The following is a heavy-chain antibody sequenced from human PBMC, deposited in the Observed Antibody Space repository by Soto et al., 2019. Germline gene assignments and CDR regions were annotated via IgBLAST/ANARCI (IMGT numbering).Heavy chain of an antibody. CDR3: AREPPETPPDY. Sequence: SVKVSCKASGYTFSNYGISWVRQAPGQGLEWMGWISAKNGNTNFAQKFRGRVTMTTDTSTTTVYMELRSLTPDDTAVYYCAREPPETPPDYWGQGTLVTVSS. CDR2: ISAKNGNT. CDR1: GYTFSNYG. V-gene: IGHV1-18*01. J-gene: IGHJ4*02.